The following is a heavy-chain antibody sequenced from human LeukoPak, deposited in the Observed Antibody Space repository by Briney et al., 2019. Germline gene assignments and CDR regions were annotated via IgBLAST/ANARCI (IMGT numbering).Heavy chain of an antibody. CDR2: ISYDGSSK. CDR1: GFTFSSHS. D-gene: IGHD5-18*01. J-gene: IGHJ3*02. CDR3: ARARSSYGYGDAFDI. V-gene: IGHV3-30*04. Sequence: GGSLRLSCAASGFTFSSHSINWVRQAPGKGLEWGAVISYDGSSKYYADSVKGRFTISRDNSKNTLYLQMNSLRAEDTAVYYCARARSSYGYGDAFDIWGQGAMVTVSS.